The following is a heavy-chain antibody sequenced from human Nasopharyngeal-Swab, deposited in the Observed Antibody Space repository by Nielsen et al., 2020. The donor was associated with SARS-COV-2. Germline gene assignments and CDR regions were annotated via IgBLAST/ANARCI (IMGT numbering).Heavy chain of an antibody. CDR3: AREGPPLWFGESYYYYYYMDV. J-gene: IGHJ6*03. V-gene: IGHV3-7*01. CDR2: IKQDGSEK. Sequence: WIRQPPGKGLEWVANIKQDGSEKYYVDSVKGRFTISRDNAKNSLYLQMNSLRAEDTAVYYCAREGPPLWFGESYYYYYYMDVWGKGTTVTVSS. D-gene: IGHD3-10*01.